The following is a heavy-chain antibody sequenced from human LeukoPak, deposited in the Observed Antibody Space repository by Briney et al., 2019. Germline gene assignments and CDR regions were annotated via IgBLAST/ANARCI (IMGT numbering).Heavy chain of an antibody. J-gene: IGHJ4*02. V-gene: IGHV3-30*03. CDR1: GFTLSAYS. CDR2: ISYDKDKE. Sequence: PGRSLRLSCAVSGFTLSAYSMHWVRQTPGKGLGWLAVISYDKDKEYYADSVRGRFAISRDNSRNTLYLQLSSLRPEDTAVYYCARDPFGGKIFDFWGQGTLVTVSS. CDR3: ARDPFGGKIFDF. D-gene: IGHD3-16*01.